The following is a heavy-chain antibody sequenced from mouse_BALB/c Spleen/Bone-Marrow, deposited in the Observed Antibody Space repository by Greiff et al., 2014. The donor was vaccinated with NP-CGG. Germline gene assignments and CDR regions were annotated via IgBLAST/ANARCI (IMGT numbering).Heavy chain of an antibody. CDR2: IDPANGNT. J-gene: IGHJ4*01. D-gene: IGHD2-1*01. Sequence: EVMLVESVAELVKPGASVKLSCTASGFNIKDTYMHWVKQRPEQGLEWIGRIDPANGNTKYDPKFQGKATITADTSSNTAYLQLSSLTSEDTAVYYCAIYYGNYYAMDYWGQGTSVTVSS. V-gene: IGHV14-3*02. CDR3: AIYYGNYYAMDY. CDR1: GFNIKDTY.